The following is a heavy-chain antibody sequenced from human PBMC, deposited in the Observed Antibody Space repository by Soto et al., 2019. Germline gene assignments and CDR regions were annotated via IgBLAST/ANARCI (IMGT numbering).Heavy chain of an antibody. Sequence: QVQLVQSGAEVKKPGASVKVSCKASGYTFTSYDINWVRQATGQGLEWMGWMNPNSGNTGYAQKFQGRVTMTRKTSISTAYMELSSLRSEDTAVYYCARELGSYGFLTGVGYYYYGMDVWGQGTTVTVSS. CDR2: MNPNSGNT. J-gene: IGHJ6*02. CDR3: ARELGSYGFLTGVGYYYYGMDV. V-gene: IGHV1-8*01. D-gene: IGHD5-18*01. CDR1: GYTFTSYD.